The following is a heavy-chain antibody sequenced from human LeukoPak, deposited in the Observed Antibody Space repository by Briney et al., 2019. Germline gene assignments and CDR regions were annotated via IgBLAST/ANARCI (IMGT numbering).Heavy chain of an antibody. J-gene: IGHJ4*02. CDR1: GFTFSNYA. D-gene: IGHD3-22*01. CDR3: AKGVDSRGYSLFDY. Sequence: QPGGSLRLSCAASGFTFSNYAMNWVRQAPGRGLEWVSAISGSGGSTYYADSVKGRFTISRDNSKNTLYLQMNSLRAEDTAVYYCAKGVDSRGYSLFDYWGQGTLVTVSS. CDR2: ISGSGGST. V-gene: IGHV3-23*01.